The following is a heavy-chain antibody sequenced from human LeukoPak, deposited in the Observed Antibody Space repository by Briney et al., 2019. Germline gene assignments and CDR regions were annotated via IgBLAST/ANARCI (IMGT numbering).Heavy chain of an antibody. D-gene: IGHD6-19*01. CDR1: GYTFTAYY. Sequence: ASVKVSCKVSGYTFTAYYIHWVRQAPGQGLEWLGRINPNSGGTHYPQNFQGRVTMTRDTSVTTAYMELSGLRSDDTAVYYCAKDWLSGSFDVFDGWGQGTMVTVSS. V-gene: IGHV1-2*06. CDR2: INPNSGGT. CDR3: AKDWLSGSFDVFDG. J-gene: IGHJ3*01.